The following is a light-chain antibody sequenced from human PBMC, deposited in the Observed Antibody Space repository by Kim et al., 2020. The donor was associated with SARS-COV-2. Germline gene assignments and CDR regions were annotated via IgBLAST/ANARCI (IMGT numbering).Light chain of an antibody. J-gene: IGKJ4*01. CDR2: GAS. Sequence: SPGERATLSCRASQSVSRSYLAWYQQKLGQAPRLLIYGASSRATGIPDRFSGSGSGTDFTLAISRLEPEDFAVYYCQQYGSSPLTFGGGTKVDIK. CDR1: QSVSRSY. V-gene: IGKV3-20*01. CDR3: QQYGSSPLT.